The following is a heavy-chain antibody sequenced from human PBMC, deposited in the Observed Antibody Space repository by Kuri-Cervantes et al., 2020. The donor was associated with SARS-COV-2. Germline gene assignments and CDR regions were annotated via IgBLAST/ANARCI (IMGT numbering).Heavy chain of an antibody. J-gene: IGHJ6*03. CDR2: ISSSSSTI. Sequence: GGSLRLSCAASGFTFSSYSMNWVRQAPGKGLEWVSYISSSSSTIYYADSVKGRFTISRDNAKNSLYLQMNSLRAEDTAVYYCARRVYGSGFSYYYYYMDVWGKGTTVTVSS. CDR3: ARRVYGSGFSYYYYYMDV. V-gene: IGHV3-48*04. D-gene: IGHD3-10*01. CDR1: GFTFSSYS.